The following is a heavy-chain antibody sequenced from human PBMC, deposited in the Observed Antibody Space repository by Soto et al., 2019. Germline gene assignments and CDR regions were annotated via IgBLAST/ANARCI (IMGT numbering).Heavy chain of an antibody. CDR2: IKSKTDGGTT. CDR1: GFTFSNAW. J-gene: IGHJ6*02. Sequence: EVQLVESGGGLVKPGGSLRLSCAASGFTFSNAWMSWVRQAPGKGLEGVGRIKSKTDGGTTDYAAPVKGRFTISRDDSKNTLYRQMNSLKTEETAVYYCTTDPTDQYDSSGYVRLTYYYYGMDVWGQGTTVTVSS. D-gene: IGHD3-22*01. V-gene: IGHV3-15*01. CDR3: TTDPTDQYDSSGYVRLTYYYYGMDV.